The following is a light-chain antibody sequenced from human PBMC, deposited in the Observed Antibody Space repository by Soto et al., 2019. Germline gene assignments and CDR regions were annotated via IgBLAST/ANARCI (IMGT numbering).Light chain of an antibody. V-gene: IGLV2-14*01. CDR2: EVS. J-gene: IGLJ3*02. Sequence: QSALTQPASVSGSPGQSITISCTGTSNDVGAYKYVSWYQQLPGKAPKLMIYEVSNRPSGVSNRFSGSKSGNTASLTISGLQAEDEADYYCSSYTSTSTLFGGGTKFTVL. CDR3: SSYTSTSTL. CDR1: SNDVGAYKY.